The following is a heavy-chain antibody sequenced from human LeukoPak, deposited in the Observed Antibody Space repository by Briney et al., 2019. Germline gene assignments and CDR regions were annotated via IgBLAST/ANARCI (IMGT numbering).Heavy chain of an antibody. Sequence: GGSLRLSCVASGFIFKNYVMNWVRQAPGNGLEWLATIYGSGVSISYADSVKGRFTISRDNSNNTLYLQMNSLRAEDTAMYYCAKDLGWELPAEAYWGQGILVTVSS. CDR3: AKDLGWELPAEAY. J-gene: IGHJ4*02. V-gene: IGHV3-23*01. CDR1: GFIFKNYV. CDR2: IYGSGVSI. D-gene: IGHD1-26*01.